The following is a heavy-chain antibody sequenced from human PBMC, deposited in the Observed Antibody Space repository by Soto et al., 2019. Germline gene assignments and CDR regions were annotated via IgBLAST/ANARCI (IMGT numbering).Heavy chain of an antibody. Sequence: QVQLVQSGAEVKKPGSSVKVSCKASGGTFSSYTISWVRQAPGQGLEWMGRIIPILGIANYAQKFQGRVKITADKSTSTAYMELSSLRSEDTAVYYCARALYCSGGSCSYFDYWGQGTLVTVSS. V-gene: IGHV1-69*02. D-gene: IGHD2-15*01. J-gene: IGHJ4*02. CDR3: ARALYCSGGSCSYFDY. CDR1: GGTFSSYT. CDR2: IIPILGIA.